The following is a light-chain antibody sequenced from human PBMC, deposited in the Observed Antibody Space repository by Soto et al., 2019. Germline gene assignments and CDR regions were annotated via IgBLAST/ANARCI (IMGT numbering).Light chain of an antibody. J-gene: IGLJ1*01. CDR3: FSVTTTSTHV. CDR2: EVN. Sequence: QSVLAQPASLSGPPGQSITISCTGTSRDIGAYDYVSWFQQHPGKAPKLMISEVNNRPSGVSNRFSGSKSGNTAYLTISGLQVEDEAEYFCFSVTTTSTHVFGTGTKVTVL. CDR1: SRDIGAYDY. V-gene: IGLV2-14*01.